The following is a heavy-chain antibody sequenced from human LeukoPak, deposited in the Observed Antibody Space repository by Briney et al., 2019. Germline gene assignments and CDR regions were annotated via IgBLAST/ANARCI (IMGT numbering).Heavy chain of an antibody. CDR3: ARDNGYYYYMDV. J-gene: IGHJ6*03. Sequence: SETLSLTCTVSGGSFSSSSYYWGWIRQPPGKGLVWIGSIYYSGSTYYNPSLKSRVTISVDTSKNQFSLKLSSMTAADTAVYYCARDNGYYYYMDVWGKGTTVTVSS. V-gene: IGHV4-39*07. CDR1: GGSFSSSSYY. CDR2: IYYSGST. D-gene: IGHD3-16*02.